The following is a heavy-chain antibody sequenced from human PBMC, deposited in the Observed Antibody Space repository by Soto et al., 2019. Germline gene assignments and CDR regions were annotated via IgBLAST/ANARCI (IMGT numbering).Heavy chain of an antibody. D-gene: IGHD2-2*01. V-gene: IGHV4-31*03. CDR3: ARERCSNSCTLDV. J-gene: IGHJ6*02. CDR1: GGSISSGGYY. CDR2: IYYRGST. Sequence: PSETLSLTCTVSGGSISSGGYYWTWIRQLPGKGLEWIGCIYYRGSTSYNPSLKSRVTISIDTSKNQFSLKLSSVTAADTAVYYCARERCSNSCTLDVWRQGTTVTVS.